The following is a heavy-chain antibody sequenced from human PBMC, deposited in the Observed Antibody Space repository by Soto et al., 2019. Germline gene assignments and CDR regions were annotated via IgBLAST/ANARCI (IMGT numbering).Heavy chain of an antibody. CDR2: ITFSGNTV. V-gene: IGHV3-11*01. CDR3: ARVSWREKYGMDV. Sequence: GGSLRLSCAASGFTFSDSYMSWIRQAPGKGLEWTSYITFSGNTVYYADSLKGRFTISRDNAKNSLYLQMNRLRAEDTAVYYCARVSWREKYGMDVWGQGTTVTVSS. CDR1: GFTFSDSY. J-gene: IGHJ6*02.